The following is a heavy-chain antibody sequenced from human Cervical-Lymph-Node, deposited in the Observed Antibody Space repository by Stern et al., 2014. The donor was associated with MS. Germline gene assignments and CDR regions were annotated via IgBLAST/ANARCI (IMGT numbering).Heavy chain of an antibody. CDR3: ARARYSYGPSRSFDY. D-gene: IGHD5-18*01. V-gene: IGHV5-51*03. CDR2: SYLGNSDP. CDR1: GYSFTSYW. J-gene: IGHJ4*02. Sequence: VQLQESAAEVKKPGASLKISCKGSGYSFTSYWIGSARPMPAKGPSSTGLSYLGNSDPRYSPSFQGQVTISADKSISTAYLQWSSLKASDTAMYYCARARYSYGPSRSFDYWGQGTLVTVSS.